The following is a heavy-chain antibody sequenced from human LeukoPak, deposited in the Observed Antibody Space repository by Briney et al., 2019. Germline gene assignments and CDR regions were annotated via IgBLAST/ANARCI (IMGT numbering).Heavy chain of an antibody. D-gene: IGHD3-3*01. Sequence: GESLKISCKGSGYSFTSYWIGWVRQMPGKGLEWMGIICPGDSDTRYSPSFQGQVTISADKSISTAYLQWSSLKASDTAMYYCARQWGYYDFWSGYWDPFYYYYGMDVRGQGTTVTVSS. J-gene: IGHJ6*02. CDR1: GYSFTSYW. CDR3: ARQWGYYDFWSGYWDPFYYYYGMDV. V-gene: IGHV5-51*01. CDR2: ICPGDSDT.